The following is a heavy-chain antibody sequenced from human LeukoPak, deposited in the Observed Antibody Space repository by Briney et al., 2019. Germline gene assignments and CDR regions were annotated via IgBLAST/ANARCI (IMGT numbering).Heavy chain of an antibody. Sequence: ASVKVSCKVSGYTLTELSTHWVRQAPGKGLEWMGGFDPEDGETIYAQKFQGRVTMTEDTSTDTAYMELSSLRSEDTAAYYCAIRDLYSGSYYVNYWGQGTLVTVSS. CDR3: AIRDLYSGSYYVNY. J-gene: IGHJ4*02. D-gene: IGHD1-26*01. V-gene: IGHV1-24*01. CDR2: FDPEDGET. CDR1: GYTLTELS.